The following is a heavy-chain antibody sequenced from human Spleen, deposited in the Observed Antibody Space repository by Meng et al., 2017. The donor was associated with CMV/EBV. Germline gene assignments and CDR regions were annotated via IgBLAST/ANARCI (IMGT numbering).Heavy chain of an antibody. D-gene: IGHD3-3*01. CDR2: INTYNGNA. CDR1: GYSFTSYG. J-gene: IGHJ4*02. CDR3: ARAWSRSGYDFWSGYYGGYYFDY. V-gene: IGHV1-18*01. Sequence: ASVKVSCKASGYSFTSYGITWVRQAPGQGREWPGWINTYNGNANYAQKFQGRVTMTRYTSTSTVYMELSSLRSEDTAVYYCARAWSRSGYDFWSGYYGGYYFDYWGQGTLVTVSS.